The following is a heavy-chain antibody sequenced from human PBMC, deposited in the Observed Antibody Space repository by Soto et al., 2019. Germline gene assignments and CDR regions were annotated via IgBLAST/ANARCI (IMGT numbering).Heavy chain of an antibody. Sequence: ASVKVSCKASGYGLTYNYVHWVRQAPGQGLEWMGIINPSGGSTRYAEKFQGRVTMTGGTSTSTVYMELISLRSEDTAVYYCARERAHCGGDCFFDIWGQGTMVTVSS. J-gene: IGHJ3*02. V-gene: IGHV1-46*01. CDR1: GYGLTYNY. CDR2: INPSGGST. CDR3: ARERAHCGGDCFFDI. D-gene: IGHD2-21*01.